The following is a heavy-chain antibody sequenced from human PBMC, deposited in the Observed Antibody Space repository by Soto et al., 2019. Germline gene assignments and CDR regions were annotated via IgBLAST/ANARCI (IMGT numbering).Heavy chain of an antibody. D-gene: IGHD3-22*01. Sequence: EVQLVESGGGLVQPGGSLRLSCAASGFTVSSNYMSWVRQAPGKGLEWVSVIYSGGSTYYADSVKGRFTISRDNSKYTLYLQMNSLRAEDTAVYYCARMGDSSGYSGWFDPWGQGTLVTVSS. CDR3: ARMGDSSGYSGWFDP. V-gene: IGHV3-66*01. J-gene: IGHJ5*02. CDR1: GFTVSSNY. CDR2: IYSGGST.